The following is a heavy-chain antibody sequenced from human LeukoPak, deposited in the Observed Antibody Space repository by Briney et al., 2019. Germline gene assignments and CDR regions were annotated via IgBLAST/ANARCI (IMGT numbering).Heavy chain of an antibody. V-gene: IGHV3-23*01. D-gene: IGHD3-10*01. CDR1: GFAFSSYA. J-gene: IGHJ4*02. CDR2: ISGSGGST. Sequence: GGPLRLSCAASGFAFSSYAMSWVRQAPGKGLEWVSTISGSGGSTYYADSVEGRFTISRDNSKNTLYLQMNSLRAEDTAVYYCAKGPYMVRGDYDFDYWGQGTLVTVSS. CDR3: AKGPYMVRGDYDFDY.